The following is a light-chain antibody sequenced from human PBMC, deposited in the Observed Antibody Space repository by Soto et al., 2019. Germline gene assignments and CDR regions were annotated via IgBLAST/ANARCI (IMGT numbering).Light chain of an antibody. CDR3: HQYNNWPSWT. Sequence: DIQMTQSPSTLSASVGDRVTITCRASQTIDSWLAWYQQRPGKPPNLLIYKASTLASGVPSRFSGSGSGTEFTLTISSLQPEDFAIYYCHQYNNWPSWTFGQGTRWIS. CDR1: QTIDSW. J-gene: IGKJ1*01. CDR2: KAS. V-gene: IGKV1-5*03.